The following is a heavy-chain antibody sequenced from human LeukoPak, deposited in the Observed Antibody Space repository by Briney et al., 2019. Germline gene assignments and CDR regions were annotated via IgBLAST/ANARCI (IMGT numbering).Heavy chain of an antibody. D-gene: IGHD3-22*01. CDR1: GYSFTSYW. Sequence: GESLKISCKGSGYSFTSYWIGWVRQMPGKGLEWMGIIYPGDSDTRYSPSFQGQVTISADKSISTAYLQWSSLKASDTAMYYCARRERFYDSSGYYARHHAFDIWGQGTMVTVSS. CDR3: ARRERFYDSSGYYARHHAFDI. V-gene: IGHV5-51*01. CDR2: IYPGDSDT. J-gene: IGHJ3*02.